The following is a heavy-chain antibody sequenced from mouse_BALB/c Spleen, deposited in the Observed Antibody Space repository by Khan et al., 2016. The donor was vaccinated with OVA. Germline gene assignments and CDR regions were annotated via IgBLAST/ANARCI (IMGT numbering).Heavy chain of an antibody. CDR2: IAPGSGSS. CDR1: GYTFTSYW. D-gene: IGHD1-1*01. J-gene: IGHJ4*01. Sequence: DLVKPGASVKLSCKASGYTFTSYWINWIKQSPGQGLEWIGRIAPGSGSSSYNEMFKGKATLTLDTSSSTAYIQLSSLSSEDSAIYFCAGENYFDRTCYAVDNWGQGTTVTVSS. V-gene: IGHV1S41*01. CDR3: AGENYFDRTCYAVDN.